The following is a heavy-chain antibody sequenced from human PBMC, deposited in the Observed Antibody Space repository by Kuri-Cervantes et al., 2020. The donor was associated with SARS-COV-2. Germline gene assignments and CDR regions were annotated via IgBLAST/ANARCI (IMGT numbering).Heavy chain of an antibody. J-gene: IGHJ2*01. CDR1: GGSISSSSYY. CDR2: IYYSGST. D-gene: IGHD3-22*01. V-gene: IGHV4-39*01. Sequence: ESLKISCTVPGGSISSSSYYWGWIRQPPGKGLEWIGSIYYSGSTYYNPSLKSRVTISVDTSKNQFSLKLSSVTAADTAVYYCARHLNYYDSSGYYRTWYFDLWGRGTLVTVSS. CDR3: ARHLNYYDSSGYYRTWYFDL.